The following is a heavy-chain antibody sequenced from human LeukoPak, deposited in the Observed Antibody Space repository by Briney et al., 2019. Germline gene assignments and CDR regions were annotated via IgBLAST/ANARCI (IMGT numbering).Heavy chain of an antibody. J-gene: IGHJ3*02. Sequence: ASVKVSCKASGYTFTSYAMHWVRQAPGQRLEWMGWINAGNGNTKYSQKFQGRVTITRDTSANTAYMELSSLRSEDTAVYYCASMVRAAGYDAFDIWGQGTMVTVSS. CDR1: GYTFTSYA. CDR3: ASMVRAAGYDAFDI. V-gene: IGHV1-3*01. D-gene: IGHD3-9*01. CDR2: INAGNGNT.